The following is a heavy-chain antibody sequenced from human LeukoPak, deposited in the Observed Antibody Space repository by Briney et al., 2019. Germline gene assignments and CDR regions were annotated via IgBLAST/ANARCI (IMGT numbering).Heavy chain of an antibody. D-gene: IGHD6-19*01. CDR3: ARGPIAVAGIGSDAFDI. J-gene: IGHJ3*02. Sequence: SETLSLTCTVSGGSISSGGYYWSWIRQPPGKGLEWIGYIYYSGSTNYNPSLKSRVTISVDTSKNQFSLKLSSVTAADTAVYYCARGPIAVAGIGSDAFDIWGQGTMATVSS. CDR2: IYYSGST. V-gene: IGHV4-61*08. CDR1: GGSISSGGYY.